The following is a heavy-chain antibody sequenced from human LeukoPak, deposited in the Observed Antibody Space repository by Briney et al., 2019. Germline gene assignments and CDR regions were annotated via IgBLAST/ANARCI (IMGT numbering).Heavy chain of an antibody. D-gene: IGHD5-12*01. CDR2: ISGSGATT. J-gene: IGHJ4*02. V-gene: IGHV3-23*01. Sequence: GGSLRLSCAASGFTFSSYGMNWVRQAPGKGLAWVSAISGSGATTYYADSVKGRFTISRDNSKNTLYLQMNSLRAEDTAVYYCASGYSGYQSDYWGQGTLVTVSS. CDR3: ASGYSGYQSDY. CDR1: GFTFSSYG.